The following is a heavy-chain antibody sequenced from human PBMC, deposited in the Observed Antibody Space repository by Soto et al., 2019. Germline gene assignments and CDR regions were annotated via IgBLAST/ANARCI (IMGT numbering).Heavy chain of an antibody. CDR3: ASVDAILTGYYNYY. D-gene: IGHD3-9*01. Sequence: GGSLRLSCAASGFTFSSYEMNWVRQAPGKGLEWVSYISSSGSTIYYADSVKGRFTISRDNAKNSLYLQMNSLRAEDTAVYYCASVDAILTGYYNYYWGQGTLVTVS. J-gene: IGHJ4*02. CDR2: ISSSGSTI. V-gene: IGHV3-48*03. CDR1: GFTFSSYE.